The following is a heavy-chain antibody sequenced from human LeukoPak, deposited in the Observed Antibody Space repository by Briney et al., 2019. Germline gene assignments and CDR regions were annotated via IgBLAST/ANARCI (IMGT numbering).Heavy chain of an antibody. CDR2: IYYSGST. D-gene: IGHD3-22*01. J-gene: IGHJ4*02. CDR3: ARYRWGYYDSSGYPHFDY. V-gene: IGHV4-59*01. CDR1: GGSISSYY. Sequence: PSETLSLTCTVSGGSISSYYWSWIRQPPGKGLEGIGYIYYSGSTNYNPSLKSRVTISVDTSKNQFSLKLSSVTAADTAVYYCARYRWGYYDSSGYPHFDYWGQGTLVTVSS.